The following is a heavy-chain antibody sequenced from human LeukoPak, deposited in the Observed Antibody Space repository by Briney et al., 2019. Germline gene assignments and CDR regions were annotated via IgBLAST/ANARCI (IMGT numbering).Heavy chain of an antibody. CDR3: AGGASSTVHY. V-gene: IGHV3-74*01. Sequence: GGSLRLSCAASGLTFSTYWMHWVRQAPGKGLVWVARINGDGSLSYADSVKGRFTISRDNTKNMLYLQMNSLRAEDTAVYYCAGGASSTVHYWGQGTLVTVSS. J-gene: IGHJ4*02. D-gene: IGHD6-13*01. CDR1: GLTFSTYW. CDR2: INGDGSL.